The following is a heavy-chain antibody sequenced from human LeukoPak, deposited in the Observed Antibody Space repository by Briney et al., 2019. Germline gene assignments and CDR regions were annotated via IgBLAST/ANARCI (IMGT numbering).Heavy chain of an antibody. Sequence: ASVKVSCKASGGTFSSYAISWVRQAPGQGLEWMGRIIPILGIANYAQKFQGRVTITADKSMSTAYMELSSLRSEDTAVYYCARLDFITGYYFDYWGQGTLVTVSS. V-gene: IGHV1-69*04. CDR3: ARLDFITGYYFDY. CDR1: GGTFSSYA. D-gene: IGHD3-22*01. J-gene: IGHJ4*02. CDR2: IIPILGIA.